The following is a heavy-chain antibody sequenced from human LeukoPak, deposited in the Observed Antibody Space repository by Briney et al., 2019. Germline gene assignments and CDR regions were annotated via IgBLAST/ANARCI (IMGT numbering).Heavy chain of an antibody. CDR2: IIPIFGTA. CDR1: GGTFSSYA. D-gene: IGHD1-26*01. CDR3: ARHDMDVAGAGLDYFDY. Sequence: SVKVSCKASGGTFSSYAISWVRQAPGQGLEWMGRIIPIFGTANYAQKFQGRVTITADKSTSTAYMELSSLRSEDTAVYYCARHDMDVAGAGLDYFDYWGQGTLVTVSS. V-gene: IGHV1-69*06. J-gene: IGHJ4*02.